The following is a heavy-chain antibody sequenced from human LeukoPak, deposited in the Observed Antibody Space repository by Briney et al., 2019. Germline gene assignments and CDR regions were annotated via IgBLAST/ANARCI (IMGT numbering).Heavy chain of an antibody. CDR3: AKDPYCSSTSCYDGRWFDP. Sequence: PGGSLRLSCAASGFTFSNYGMHWVRQAPGKGLEWVAFVRYDETTKFYADSVKGRFTISRDNSKNTLYLQMNSLRAEDTAVYYCAKDPYCSSTSCYDGRWFDPWGQGTLVTVSS. D-gene: IGHD2-2*01. J-gene: IGHJ5*02. CDR2: VRYDETTK. CDR1: GFTFSNYG. V-gene: IGHV3-30*02.